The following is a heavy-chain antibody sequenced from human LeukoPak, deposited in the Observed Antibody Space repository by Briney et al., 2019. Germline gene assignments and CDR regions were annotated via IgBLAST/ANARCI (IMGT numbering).Heavy chain of an antibody. J-gene: IGHJ6*02. CDR3: ARDHGVEDRNQYFYYYGTDV. CDR1: GGSLSSYY. D-gene: IGHD1-14*01. CDR2: FHTSGRT. Sequence: SETLCLTCTVSGGSLSSYYWSWIRQPAGKGLEWIGRFHTSGRTTYNPSLKSRVAMSLDTSKSQLSLQVTSVTAADTAVYFCARDHGVEDRNQYFYYYGTDVWGQGTTVTVSS. V-gene: IGHV4-4*07.